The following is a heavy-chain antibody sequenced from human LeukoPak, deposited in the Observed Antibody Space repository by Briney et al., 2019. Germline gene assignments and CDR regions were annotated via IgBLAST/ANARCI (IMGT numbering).Heavy chain of an antibody. Sequence: SETLSLTCTVSGGSISSYYWSWIWQPPGKGLEWIAYIHDSGSTYNNPSLKSRLSISIDTSKNQFSLKLNSVTAADTAVYYCARVVAAAGNNWFDPWGQGTLVTVSS. D-gene: IGHD6-13*01. CDR2: IHDSGST. J-gene: IGHJ5*02. CDR3: ARVVAAAGNNWFDP. V-gene: IGHV4-59*12. CDR1: GGSISSYY.